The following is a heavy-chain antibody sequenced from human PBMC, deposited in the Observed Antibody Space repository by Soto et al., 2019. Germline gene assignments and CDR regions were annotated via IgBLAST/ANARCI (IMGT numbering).Heavy chain of an antibody. CDR1: GFTFSSYA. Sequence: LRLSCAASGFTFSSYAMSWVRQAPGKGLEWVSAISGSGGSTYYADSVKGRFTISRDNSKNTLYLQMNSLRAEDTAVYYWAKNARGGPFYFDYWGQGTLVTVSS. V-gene: IGHV3-23*01. CDR3: AKNARGGPFYFDY. CDR2: ISGSGGST. D-gene: IGHD2-15*01. J-gene: IGHJ4*02.